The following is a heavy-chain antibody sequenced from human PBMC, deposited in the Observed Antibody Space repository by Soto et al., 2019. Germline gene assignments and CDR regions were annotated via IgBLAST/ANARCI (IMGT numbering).Heavy chain of an antibody. Sequence: ASVKVSCKASGYTFTGYYMHWVRQAPGQGLEWMGWINPNSGGTNYAQKFQGRVTMTRDTSISTAYMELSSLRSEDTAVYYCASDPGKVTTEGHEYYYYGMDVWGQGTTVTVSS. CDR1: GYTFTGYY. V-gene: IGHV1-2*02. CDR3: ASDPGKVTTEGHEYYYYGMDV. D-gene: IGHD4-4*01. CDR2: INPNSGGT. J-gene: IGHJ6*02.